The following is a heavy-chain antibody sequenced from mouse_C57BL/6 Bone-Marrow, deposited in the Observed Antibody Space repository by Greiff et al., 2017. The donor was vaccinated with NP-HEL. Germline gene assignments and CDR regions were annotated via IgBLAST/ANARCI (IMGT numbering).Heavy chain of an antibody. CDR1: GFTFSDYY. Sequence: EVHLVESEGGLVQPGSSMKLSCTASGFTFSDYYMAWVRQVPEKGLEWVANINYDGSSTYYLDSLKSRFIISRDNAKNILYLQMSSLKSEDTATYCCARGGPLWYRDYWGQGTTLTVSS. CDR3: ARGGPLWYRDY. V-gene: IGHV5-16*01. J-gene: IGHJ2*01. D-gene: IGHD2-1*01. CDR2: INYDGSST.